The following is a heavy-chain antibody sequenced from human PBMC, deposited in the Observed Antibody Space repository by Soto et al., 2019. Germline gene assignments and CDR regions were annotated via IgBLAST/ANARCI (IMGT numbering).Heavy chain of an antibody. D-gene: IGHD1-7*01. J-gene: IGHJ4*02. V-gene: IGHV1-2*02. CDR3: ARGGPRTTDRFDY. CDR1: GYTFTGYY. Sequence: QVQLVQSGAEVKKPGASVKVSCKASGYTFTGYYIHWVRQAPGQGLEWRGWINPNSGDTNYPQKFQGRVTMTWDTSISTAYMELSSLTSDDTAMYYCARGGPRTTDRFDYWGQGTLVTVSS. CDR2: INPNSGDT.